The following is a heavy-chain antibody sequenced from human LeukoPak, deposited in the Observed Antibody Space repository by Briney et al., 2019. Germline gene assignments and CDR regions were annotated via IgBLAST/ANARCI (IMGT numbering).Heavy chain of an antibody. Sequence: GGSLRLSCAASGFTFSDYYMSWIRQAPGKGLEWVSYISSSGSTIYYADSVKGRFTISRDNAKNSLYLQINSLRAEDTAVYYCARDLDYYDSSGYFYYYGMDVWGQGTTVTVSS. CDR3: ARDLDYYDSSGYFYYYGMDV. CDR2: ISSSGSTI. J-gene: IGHJ6*02. V-gene: IGHV3-11*01. CDR1: GFTFSDYY. D-gene: IGHD3-22*01.